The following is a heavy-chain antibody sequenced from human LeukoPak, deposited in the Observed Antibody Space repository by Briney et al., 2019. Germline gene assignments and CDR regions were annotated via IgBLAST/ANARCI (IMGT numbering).Heavy chain of an antibody. CDR3: ARVALGGITIFGVVTTRHAFDY. V-gene: IGHV4-34*01. CDR1: GGSFSGYY. D-gene: IGHD3-3*01. CDR2: INHSGST. Sequence: PSETLSLTCAVYGGSFSGYYWSWIRQPPGKGLEWIGEINHSGSTNYNPSLKSRVTMSVDTSKNQFSLKLSSVTAADTAVYYCARVALGGITIFGVVTTRHAFDYWGQGTLVTVSS. J-gene: IGHJ4*02.